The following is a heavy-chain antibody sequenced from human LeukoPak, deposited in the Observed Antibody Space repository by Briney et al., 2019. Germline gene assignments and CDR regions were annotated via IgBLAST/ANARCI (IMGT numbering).Heavy chain of an antibody. CDR2: ISSSSSTI. CDR3: AKDPITVVRGVTPSAY. D-gene: IGHD3-10*01. Sequence: GGSLRLSCAASGFTFSSYSMNWVRQAPGKGLEWVSYISSSSSTIYYADSVKGRFTISRDNAKNSLYLQMNSLRVEDTAVYYCAKDPITVVRGVTPSAYWGQGTLVTVSS. V-gene: IGHV3-48*01. CDR1: GFTFSSYS. J-gene: IGHJ4*02.